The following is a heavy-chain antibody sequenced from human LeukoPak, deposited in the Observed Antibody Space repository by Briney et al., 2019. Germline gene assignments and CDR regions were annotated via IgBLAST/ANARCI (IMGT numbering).Heavy chain of an antibody. J-gene: IGHJ4*02. V-gene: IGHV4-30-4*01. CDR3: ARNGQDYDSSGYYRFDY. D-gene: IGHD3-22*01. Sequence: SQTLSLTCTVSGGSISSGDYYWSWIRQPPGKGLEWIVYIYYSGSTYYNPSLKSRVTISVDTSKNQFSLKLSSVTAADTAVYYCARNGQDYDSSGYYRFDYWGQGTLVTVSS. CDR2: IYYSGST. CDR1: GGSISSGDYY.